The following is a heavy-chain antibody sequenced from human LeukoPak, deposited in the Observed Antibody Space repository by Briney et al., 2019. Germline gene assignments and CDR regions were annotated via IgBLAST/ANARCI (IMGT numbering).Heavy chain of an antibody. CDR1: GYTFTSYG. D-gene: IGHD3-22*01. CDR2: ISAYNGNT. CDR3: ATQIDYYDSSGYYYYFDY. J-gene: IGHJ4*02. V-gene: IGHV1-18*01. Sequence: GASVKVSCKASGYTFTSYGISWVRPAPGQGLAWMGWISAYNGNTNYAQKLQGRVTMTTDTSTSTAYMELRSLRSDDTAVYYCATQIDYYDSSGYYYYFDYWGQGTLVTVSS.